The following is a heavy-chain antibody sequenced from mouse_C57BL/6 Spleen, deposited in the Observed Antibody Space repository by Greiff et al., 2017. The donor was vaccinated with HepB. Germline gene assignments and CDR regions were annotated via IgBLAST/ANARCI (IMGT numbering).Heavy chain of an antibody. CDR2: IYPGDGDT. J-gene: IGHJ3*01. V-gene: IGHV1-82*01. D-gene: IGHD2-2*01. CDR1: GYAFSSSW. CDR3: ARSTMVTTGFAC. Sequence: QVQLQQSGPELVKPGASVKISCKASGYAFSSSWMNWVKQRPGKGLEWIGRIYPGDGDTNYNGKFKGKATLTADKSSSTAYMQLSSLTSEDSAVYVCARSTMVTTGFACWGQGTLVTVSA.